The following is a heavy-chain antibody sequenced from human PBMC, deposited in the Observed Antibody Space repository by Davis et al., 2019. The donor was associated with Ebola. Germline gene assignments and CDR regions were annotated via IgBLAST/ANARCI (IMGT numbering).Heavy chain of an antibody. CDR2: ISWNSGSI. J-gene: IGHJ2*01. D-gene: IGHD1-7*01. CDR1: GFTFDDYA. Sequence: SLKISCAASGFTFDDYAMHWVRQAPGKGLEWVSGISWNSGSIGYADSVKGRFTISRDNDKNSLYLQMNSLRAEDMALYYCAKEGDNWNWGSGMGWYFDLWGRGTLVTVSS. CDR3: AKEGDNWNWGSGMGWYFDL. V-gene: IGHV3-9*03.